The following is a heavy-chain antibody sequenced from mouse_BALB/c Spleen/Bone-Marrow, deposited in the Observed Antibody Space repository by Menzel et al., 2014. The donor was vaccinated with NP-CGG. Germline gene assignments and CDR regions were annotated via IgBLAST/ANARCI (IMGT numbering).Heavy chain of an antibody. CDR3: AMGNGYHFDY. D-gene: IGHD1-1*01. CDR1: GDSITSSY. V-gene: IGHV3-8*02. J-gene: IGHJ2*01. CDR2: ISYSGNA. Sequence: VQLQQSGPSLVKPSQTLSLTCSVTGDSITSSYWNWIRKFPGNKLEYMGYISYSGNAYYNPSLKSRISLTRDTSKNXYYLQLNSVTTEDAATYFCAMGNGYHFDYWGQGTTLTVSS.